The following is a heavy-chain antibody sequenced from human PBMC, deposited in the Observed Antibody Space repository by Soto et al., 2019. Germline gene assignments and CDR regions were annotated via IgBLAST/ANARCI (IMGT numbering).Heavy chain of an antibody. V-gene: IGHV3-74*01. CDR2: IKPDGTYT. CDR3: AGGGSDYYNL. D-gene: IGHD3-22*01. CDR1: GFTFSSSW. J-gene: IGHJ5*02. Sequence: EVQLVESGGGLVQPGGSLRLSCAASGFTFSSSWMHWVRQSPGGGLVWVSRIKPDGTYTTYADSVKGRFTISRDNAKNTLSLQMNSLTAEDTAVYYCAGGGSDYYNLWGQGTLVTVSS.